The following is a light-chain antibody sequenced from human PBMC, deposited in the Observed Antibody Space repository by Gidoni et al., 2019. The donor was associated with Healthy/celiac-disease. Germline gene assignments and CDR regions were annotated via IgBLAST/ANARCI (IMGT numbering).Light chain of an antibody. J-gene: IGKJ2*01. CDR2: GAS. CDR1: QSVSRSY. V-gene: IGKV3-20*01. CDR3: QQYGSSPPYT. Sequence: EIVLTQSPGTLSLSPGERATLSFRARQSVSRSYLAWYQQKPGQAPRHLIYGASSRATGIPDRFIGSGSWTDFSLTISSLEPEDFAVYYCQQYGSSPPYTFGQGTKLEIK.